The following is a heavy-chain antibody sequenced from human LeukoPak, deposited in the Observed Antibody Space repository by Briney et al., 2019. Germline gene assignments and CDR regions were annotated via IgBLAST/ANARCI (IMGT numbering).Heavy chain of an antibody. CDR2: ISAYNGNT. Sequence: VASVKVSCKASGYTFTSYGISWVRQAPGQGLEWMGWISAYNGNTNYAQKLQGRVTMTTDTSTSTAYMELRSLRSDDTAVYYCARDLATMVRGVMVFDYWGQGTLVTVSS. D-gene: IGHD3-10*01. CDR1: GYTFTSYG. CDR3: ARDLATMVRGVMVFDY. V-gene: IGHV1-18*04. J-gene: IGHJ4*02.